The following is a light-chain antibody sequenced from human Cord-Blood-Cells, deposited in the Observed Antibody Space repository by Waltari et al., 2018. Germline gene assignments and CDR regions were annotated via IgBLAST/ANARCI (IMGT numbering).Light chain of an antibody. CDR1: SSDVGSYNL. CDR2: AGS. V-gene: IGLV2-23*01. Sequence: QSALTQPASVSGSPGQSITISCTGTSSDVGSYNLVSWYQQQPGKAPKLMIYAGSKRPSGVSKRFSGSKSGNTAALTISGLQAEDEADYYCCSYAGSSTYVFGTGTKVTVL. J-gene: IGLJ1*01. CDR3: CSYAGSSTYV.